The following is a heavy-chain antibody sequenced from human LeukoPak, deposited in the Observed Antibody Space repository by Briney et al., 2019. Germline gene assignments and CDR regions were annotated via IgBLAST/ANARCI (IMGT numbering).Heavy chain of an antibody. CDR3: ARDSVPNDFWSGYLDY. J-gene: IGHJ4*02. V-gene: IGHV4-30-4*08. D-gene: IGHD3-3*01. CDR1: GGSISSGDYY. Sequence: SETLSLTCTDSGGSISSGDYYWSWIRQPPGKGLEWIGYIYYSGSTYYNPSLKSRVTISVDTSKNQFSLKLSPVTAADTAVYYCARDSVPNDFWSGYLDYWGQGTLVTVSS. CDR2: IYYSGST.